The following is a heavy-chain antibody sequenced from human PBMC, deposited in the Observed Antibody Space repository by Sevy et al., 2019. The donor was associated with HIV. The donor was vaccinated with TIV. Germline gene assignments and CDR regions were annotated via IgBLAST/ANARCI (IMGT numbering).Heavy chain of an antibody. J-gene: IGHJ3*02. CDR3: TTGSQNYYDSSGYAFDI. Sequence: GGSLRLSCAASGFTFSNAWMSWVRQAPGKGLEWVGRIKSKTDGGTTDYAAPVKGGFTISIDDSKNTLYRQKNSLKTEDTAVYYCTTGSQNYYDSSGYAFDIWGQGTMVTVSS. CDR2: IKSKTDGGTT. CDR1: GFTFSNAW. V-gene: IGHV3-15*01. D-gene: IGHD3-22*01.